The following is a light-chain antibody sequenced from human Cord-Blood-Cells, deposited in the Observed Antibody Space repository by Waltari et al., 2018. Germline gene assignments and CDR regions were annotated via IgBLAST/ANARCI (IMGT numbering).Light chain of an antibody. V-gene: IGLV2-14*01. CDR1: SCDVGGHNH. J-gene: IGLJ2*01. CDR3: SSYTSSSTLV. Sequence: QSALTQPASASGSPGQSITISCPGTSCDVGGHNHVSWYTQHPGKAPILMIYDVSNRPSGVSNRFSGSTSGNTASLTISGLQAEDEADYYCSSYTSSSTLVFGGGTKLTVL. CDR2: DVS.